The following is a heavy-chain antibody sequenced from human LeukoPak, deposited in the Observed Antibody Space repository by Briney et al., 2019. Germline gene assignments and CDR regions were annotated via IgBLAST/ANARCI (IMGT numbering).Heavy chain of an antibody. CDR1: GFTFSDAC. J-gene: IGHJ3*02. CDR2: IKRKADGGPT. V-gene: IGHV3-15*01. CDR3: TTIDAITI. Sequence: PGGSLTPSCVASGFTFSDACINWVRQAPGKGLEWVGRIKRKADGGPTDYAAPVKGRFTISRDDSKDTLYLQMNSLKTDDTAMYYCTTIDAITICSQGTMVTVSS.